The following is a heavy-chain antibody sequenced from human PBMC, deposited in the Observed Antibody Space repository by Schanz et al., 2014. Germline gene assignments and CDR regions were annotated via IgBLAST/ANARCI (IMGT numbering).Heavy chain of an antibody. CDR3: AKQSHYDILTVTRN. CDR2: IKQDGSEK. J-gene: IGHJ4*02. Sequence: EVQLVESGGGLVQPGRSLRLSCAAYGFTLSSYAMHWVRQAPGKGLEWVANIKQDGSEKYYVDAVKGRFTISRDNAKNSMYLHMKSLRGEDTAVYYCAKQSHYDILTVTRNWGQGTLVTVSS. V-gene: IGHV3-7*03. D-gene: IGHD3-9*01. CDR1: GFTLSSYA.